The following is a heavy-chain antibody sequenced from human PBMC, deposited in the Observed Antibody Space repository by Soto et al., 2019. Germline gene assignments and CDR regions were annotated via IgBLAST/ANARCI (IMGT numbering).Heavy chain of an antibody. CDR2: ISSSGSTI. J-gene: IGHJ6*02. CDR1: GFSFSNYE. Sequence: GGSLRLSCAASGFSFSNYEMNWVRQAPGKGLEWVSCISSSGSTIYYGDSVKGRFTISRDNAQNSLYLQMDNLRVEDTAVYYCARDVFKRCYPCGLDVWVQG. D-gene: IGHD2-15*01. CDR3: ARDVFKRCYPCGLDV. V-gene: IGHV3-48*03.